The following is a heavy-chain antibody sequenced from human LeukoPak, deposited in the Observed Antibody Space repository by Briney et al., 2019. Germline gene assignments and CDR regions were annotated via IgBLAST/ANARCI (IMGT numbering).Heavy chain of an antibody. V-gene: IGHV1-69*06. CDR1: GGTFSSYA. J-gene: IGHJ5*02. D-gene: IGHD3-3*01. CDR3: ARAVNYDFWSGYNWFDP. Sequence: ASVKVSCKASGGTFSSYAISWVRQAPGQGLEWMGGIIPIFGTANYAQKFQGRVTITADKSTSTAYMELSSLRSEDTAVYYCARAVNYDFWSGYNWFDPWGQGTRVIVSS. CDR2: IIPIFGTA.